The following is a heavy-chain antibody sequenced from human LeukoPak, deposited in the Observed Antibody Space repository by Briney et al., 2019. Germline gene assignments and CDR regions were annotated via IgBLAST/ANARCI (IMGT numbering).Heavy chain of an antibody. CDR3: ARGRGYSGYGPFGY. V-gene: IGHV3-74*01. D-gene: IGHD5-12*01. CDR1: GFTFSSYW. CDR2: INSDGSST. Sequence: GGSLRLSCAASGFTFSSYWMHWVRHAPGKGLVWVSRINSDGSSTSYADSVKGRFTISRDNAKNTLYLQMNSLRAEDTAVYYCARGRGYSGYGPFGYWGQGTLVTVSS. J-gene: IGHJ4*02.